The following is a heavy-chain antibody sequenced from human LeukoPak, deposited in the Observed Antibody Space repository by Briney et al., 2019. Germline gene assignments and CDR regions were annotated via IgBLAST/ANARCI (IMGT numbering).Heavy chain of an antibody. CDR2: ISGSGSGT. V-gene: IGHV3-23*01. J-gene: IGHJ4*02. CDR3: AKKGQQTGTDYFDY. Sequence: GGSLRLSCAASGFTFSSYAMSWVRQAPGKGLEWVSTISGSGSGTYYADSVKGRFTLSRDNSKNTLYLQMNSLRAEDTAVYYCAKKGQQTGTDYFDYWGQGTLVTVSS. CDR1: GFTFSSYA. D-gene: IGHD3-9*01.